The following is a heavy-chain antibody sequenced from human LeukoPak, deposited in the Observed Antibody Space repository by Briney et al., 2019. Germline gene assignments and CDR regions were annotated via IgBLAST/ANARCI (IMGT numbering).Heavy chain of an antibody. CDR3: AGTDYDFWAH. Sequence: ASVKVSCKASGGTFSSYAISWVRQAPGQGLEWMGGIIPIFGTANYAQKFQGRVTITADKSSTTVYMELSSLRSEDTAVYYCAGTDYDFWAHWGQGTLVTVSS. J-gene: IGHJ4*02. D-gene: IGHD3-3*01. V-gene: IGHV1-69*06. CDR1: GGTFSSYA. CDR2: IIPIFGTA.